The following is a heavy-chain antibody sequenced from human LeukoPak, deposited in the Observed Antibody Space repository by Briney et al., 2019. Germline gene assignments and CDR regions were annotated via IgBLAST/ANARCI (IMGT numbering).Heavy chain of an antibody. CDR2: ISSSSSYT. CDR1: EFTFSYYY. V-gene: IGHV3-11*05. Sequence: PGGSLRLSCAASEFTFSYYYMSWIRQAPGKGLEWVSYISSSSSYTNYADSVKGRFTISRDNAKNSLYLQMNSLRAEDTAVYYCARAPYSSSWYYFDYWGQGTLVTVSS. J-gene: IGHJ4*02. CDR3: ARAPYSSSWYYFDY. D-gene: IGHD6-13*01.